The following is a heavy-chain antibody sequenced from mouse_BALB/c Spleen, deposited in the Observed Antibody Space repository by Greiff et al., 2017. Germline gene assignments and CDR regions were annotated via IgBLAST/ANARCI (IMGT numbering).Heavy chain of an antibody. Sequence: VQLQESGPGLVAPSQSLSITCTVSGFSLTSYGVHWVRQPPGKGLEWLGVIWAGGSTNYNSALMSRLSISKDNSKSQVFLKMNSLQTDDTAMYYCARDGGYGGGYYAMDYWGQGTSVTVSS. V-gene: IGHV2-9*02. CDR3: ARDGGYGGGYYAMDY. D-gene: IGHD2-2*01. CDR1: GFSLTSYG. J-gene: IGHJ4*01. CDR2: IWAGGST.